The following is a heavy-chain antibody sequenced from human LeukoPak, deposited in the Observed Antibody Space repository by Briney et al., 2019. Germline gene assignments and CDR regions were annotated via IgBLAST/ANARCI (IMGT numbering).Heavy chain of an antibody. CDR2: ISAYSGTT. D-gene: IGHD1-26*01. CDR3: ARDSNPLANSGSYRFDY. Sequence: GASVKVSCKASGYTFTHSGISWVRQAPGQGLEWVGWISAYSGTTNYTQKFQGRVTMTRDMSTSTVYMELSSLRSGDTAVYYCARDSNPLANSGSYRFDYWGQGTLVTVSS. CDR1: GYTFTHSG. V-gene: IGHV1-18*01. J-gene: IGHJ4*02.